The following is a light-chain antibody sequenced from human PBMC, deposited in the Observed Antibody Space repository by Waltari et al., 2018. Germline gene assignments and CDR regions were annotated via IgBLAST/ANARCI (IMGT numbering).Light chain of an antibody. Sequence: DIQMTQSPSSLSASVGDTVTITCRASQGISNYLAWFQLKPGKAPKSLIYATSTLHSGGPSKVSGGGSGRDFSLTISSLQPEDFATYYCQQYYSYPVSFGGGTKVEIK. CDR3: QQYYSYPVS. CDR1: QGISNY. CDR2: ATS. V-gene: IGKV1-16*02. J-gene: IGKJ4*01.